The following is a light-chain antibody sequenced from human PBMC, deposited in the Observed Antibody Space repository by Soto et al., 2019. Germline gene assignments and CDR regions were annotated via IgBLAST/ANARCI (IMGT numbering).Light chain of an antibody. J-gene: IGKJ1*01. Sequence: EIVLTQSPGTLSLSPGERATLSCRASQSVSSNYLAWYQRTPGQAPRLLIYGASSRATGIPNRFSGSGSGTDFTLTITRLEPEDFAVYYCQQYGSSPPTFGQGTKVEIK. CDR3: QQYGSSPPT. V-gene: IGKV3-20*01. CDR1: QSVSSNY. CDR2: GAS.